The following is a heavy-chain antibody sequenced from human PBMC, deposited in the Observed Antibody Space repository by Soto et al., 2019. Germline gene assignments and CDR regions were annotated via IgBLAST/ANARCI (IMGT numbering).Heavy chain of an antibody. CDR1: GFTFNIAW. V-gene: IGHV3-15*07. Sequence: EVQLVQSGGGFVEPGGSLRLSCAASGFTFNIAWMNWVRQAPGKGLEWVGLIKSNIHGGTTDYAAPVKGRFTISRDDSKDTLYLQMNSLKTEDAAVYYCATDRVGRRPYYWGQGALVTVSS. J-gene: IGHJ4*02. CDR2: IKSNIHGGTT. D-gene: IGHD3-16*01. CDR3: ATDRVGRRPYY.